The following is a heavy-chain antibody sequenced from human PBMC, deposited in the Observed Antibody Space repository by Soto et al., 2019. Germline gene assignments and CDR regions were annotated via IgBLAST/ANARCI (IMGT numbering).Heavy chain of an antibody. CDR2: ILPIFGTA. CDR1: GGTFSSYS. J-gene: IGHJ4*02. CDR3: ARDGGRNSGGIDY. Sequence: QVQLVQSGAEVKKPGSSVKVSCKASGGTFSSYSINWVRQAPGQGLEWMGEILPIFGTANYAQKFQGRVTITADESTSTAYMERSSLRSEATAVYYCARDGGRNSGGIDYWGQGTLVTVSS. V-gene: IGHV1-69*01. D-gene: IGHD1-26*01.